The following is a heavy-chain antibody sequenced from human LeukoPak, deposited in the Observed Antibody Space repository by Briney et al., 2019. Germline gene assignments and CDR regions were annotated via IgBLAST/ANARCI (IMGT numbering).Heavy chain of an antibody. V-gene: IGHV1-18*01. CDR3: ARGGITIFGVVTMGDAFDI. Sequence: ASVKVSCKGSGGTFSSYAISWVRQAPGQGLEWMGWISAYNGNTNYAQKLQGRVTMTTDTSTSTAYMELRSLRSDDTAVYYCARGGITIFGVVTMGDAFDIWGQGTMVTVSS. D-gene: IGHD3-3*01. J-gene: IGHJ3*02. CDR1: GGTFSSYA. CDR2: ISAYNGNT.